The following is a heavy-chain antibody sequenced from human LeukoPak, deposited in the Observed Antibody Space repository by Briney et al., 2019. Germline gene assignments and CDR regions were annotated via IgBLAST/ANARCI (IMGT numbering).Heavy chain of an antibody. CDR1: GFTFSDFY. D-gene: IGHD3-10*01. J-gene: IGHJ4*02. Sequence: GGSLRLSCAASGFTFSDFYMSWIRQAPGKGLEWVSYISSTSGSTKYYADSVKGRFTISRDNAKNSLYLQMNSLRAEDTAVYYCARDYGKSRYGSGRWGQGTLVTVSS. V-gene: IGHV3-11*01. CDR3: ARDYGKSRYGSGR. CDR2: ISSTSGSTK.